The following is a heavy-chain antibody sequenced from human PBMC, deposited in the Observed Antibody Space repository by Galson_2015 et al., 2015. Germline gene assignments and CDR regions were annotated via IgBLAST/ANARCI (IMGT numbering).Heavy chain of an antibody. J-gene: IGHJ4*02. CDR2: ISGSGDST. Sequence: SLRLSCAASGFTFSSYAMSWVRQAPGKGLEWVSAISGSGDSTYYADSVKGRFTISRDNSKNTLYLQMNSLGTEDTAVYYCAKRLTSGAARAPFDFWGQGSLVTVSS. D-gene: IGHD3-10*01. V-gene: IGHV3-23*01. CDR3: AKRLTSGAARAPFDF. CDR1: GFTFSSYA.